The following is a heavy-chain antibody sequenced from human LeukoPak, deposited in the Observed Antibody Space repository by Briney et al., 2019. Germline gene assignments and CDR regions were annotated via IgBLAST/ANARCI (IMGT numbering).Heavy chain of an antibody. J-gene: IGHJ3*02. CDR3: SRGLVLATDDAFDI. V-gene: IGHV4-59*01. CDR2: IWDTEIT. D-gene: IGHD5-12*01. CDR1: VGSITSYF. Sequence: SESPCLTCTVSVGSITSYFSSSLRQPPGKRVEWIWYIWDTEITDYNSSLTSRVTISLDTSKYHFSLKLRSVTAADTALYFCSRGLVLATDDAFDIWCQGTLVTVSS.